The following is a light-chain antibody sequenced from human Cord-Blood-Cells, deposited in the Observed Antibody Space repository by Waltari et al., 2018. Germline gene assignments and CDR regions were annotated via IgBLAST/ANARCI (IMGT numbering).Light chain of an antibody. Sequence: DIQMTQSPSSLSASVGDRVTITCRASQSISSYLNWYQQKPGKAPKLLIYASSSLQSGVPSWFSGSGSGTDFTLTISSLQPEDFATYYCQQSYSTITFGQGTRLEIK. CDR2: ASS. J-gene: IGKJ5*01. CDR1: QSISSY. V-gene: IGKV1-39*01. CDR3: QQSYSTIT.